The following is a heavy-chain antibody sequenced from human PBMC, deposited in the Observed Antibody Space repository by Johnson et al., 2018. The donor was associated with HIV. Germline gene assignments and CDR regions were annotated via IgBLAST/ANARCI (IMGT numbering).Heavy chain of an antibody. D-gene: IGHD2-15*01. J-gene: IGHJ3*02. Sequence: VQLVESGGGLVQRGGSLRFSCAASGFTFSSYDMHWVRQATGKGLEWVSGIGTAGDTYYPGSVKGRFTLPSENAKNSLYLQMNSLRAEDTAVYYCARDWGGYCSGGSCYGDAFDIWGQGTRVTVSS. CDR1: GFTFSSYD. CDR3: ARDWGGYCSGGSCYGDAFDI. CDR2: IGTAGDT. V-gene: IGHV3-13*01.